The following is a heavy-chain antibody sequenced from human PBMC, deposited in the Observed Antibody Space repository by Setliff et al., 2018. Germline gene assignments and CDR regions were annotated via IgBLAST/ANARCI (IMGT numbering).Heavy chain of an antibody. V-gene: IGHV4-59*08. D-gene: IGHD1-26*01. Sequence: PSETLSLTCTVSGDSISGDYWSWIRQPPGKGLEWVATIYYSGSTYSNPSLKSRLIISVDAPDNQFSVKLSSVTAADTAIYYCARSPSSGAYWNPRPFYSDYWARGTLVTVSS. CDR1: GDSISGDY. CDR2: IYYSGST. CDR3: ARSPSSGAYWNPRPFYSDY. J-gene: IGHJ4*02.